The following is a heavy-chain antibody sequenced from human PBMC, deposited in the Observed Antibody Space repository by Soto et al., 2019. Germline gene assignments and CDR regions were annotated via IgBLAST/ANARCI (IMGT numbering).Heavy chain of an antibody. CDR3: VTNEKDNNAYYYSAMDV. D-gene: IGHD1-1*01. Sequence: PSETLSLTCNVSGDSITTSGYYWDWIRQPPGKGLEWIGSIYSSGRSYYNPSLSSRVTISLDTAKNQIYLKVNSVTAADTAVHYCVTNEKDNNAYYYSAMDVWGQGTTVTVSS. CDR1: GDSITTSGYY. CDR2: IYSSGRS. J-gene: IGHJ6*02. V-gene: IGHV4-39*01.